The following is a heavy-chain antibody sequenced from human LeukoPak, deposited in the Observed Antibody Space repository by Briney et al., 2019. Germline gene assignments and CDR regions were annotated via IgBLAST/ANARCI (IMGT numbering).Heavy chain of an antibody. J-gene: IGHJ4*02. CDR3: AISIAGPTGEFDY. CDR2: NIPTFGTA. CDR1: GGTFSSYA. V-gene: IGHV1-69*05. D-gene: IGHD6-6*01. Sequence: ASVKVSCKASGGTFSSYAISWVRQAPGQGLEWMGGNIPTFGTANYAQKLQGRVTMTTDTSTSTAYMELRSLRSDDTAVYYCAISIAGPTGEFDYWGQGTLVTVSS.